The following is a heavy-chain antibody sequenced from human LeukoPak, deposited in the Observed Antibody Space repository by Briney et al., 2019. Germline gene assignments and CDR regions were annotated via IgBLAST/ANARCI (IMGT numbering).Heavy chain of an antibody. D-gene: IGHD3-3*01. CDR1: GGSLSGYY. V-gene: IGHV4-34*01. CDR2: INHSGST. CDR3: ARVYDFWSGNYYFDY. J-gene: IGHJ4*02. Sequence: PSETLSLTCAVSGGSLSGYYWRWIRQPPGKGLEWIGEINHSGSTNYNPSLKSRVTISVDTSKNQFSLKLSSVTAADTAVYYCARVYDFWSGNYYFDYWGQGTLVTVSS.